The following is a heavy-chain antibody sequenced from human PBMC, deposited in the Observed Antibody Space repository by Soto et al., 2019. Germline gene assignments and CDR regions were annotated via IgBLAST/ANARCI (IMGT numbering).Heavy chain of an antibody. CDR1: GYTFTSYA. D-gene: IGHD1-26*01. CDR2: INAGNGNK. J-gene: IGHJ3*02. V-gene: IGHV1-3*01. Sequence: ASVKVSCKASGYTFTSYAMHWVRQAPGQRLEWMGWINAGNGNKKYSQKFQGRVTITRDTSASTAYMELSSLRSEDTAVYYCARERWELRAFDTWGQGTMVTVSS. CDR3: ARERWELRAFDT.